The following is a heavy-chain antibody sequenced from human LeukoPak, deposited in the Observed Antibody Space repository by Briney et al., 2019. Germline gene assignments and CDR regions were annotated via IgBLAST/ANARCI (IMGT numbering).Heavy chain of an antibody. CDR1: GFTVSSEY. Sequence: PGGSLRLSCAASGFTVSSEYMSWVRQAPGKGLEWVSVIYSGGSIHYADSVKGRFTISRDNSKNTLYLQMNSLRAEDTAVYYCARLEGSSWYSTQANWFDPWGQGTLVTVS. D-gene: IGHD6-13*01. V-gene: IGHV3-66*01. CDR2: IYSGGSI. CDR3: ARLEGSSWYSTQANWFDP. J-gene: IGHJ5*02.